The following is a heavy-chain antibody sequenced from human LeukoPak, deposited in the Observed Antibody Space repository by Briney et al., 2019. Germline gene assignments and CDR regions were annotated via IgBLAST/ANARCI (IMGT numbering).Heavy chain of an antibody. D-gene: IGHD5-24*01. V-gene: IGHV3-74*01. J-gene: IGHJ4*02. CDR1: GFTFSSYW. CDR2: IKGDGNI. CDR3: ARARDGYNYLYFDY. Sequence: PGGSLRLSCAASGFTFSSYWMHWVRHAPGKGLVWVSRIKGDGNISYADSVKGRFTISRDNAKNTLYLQMNSLRAEDTAVYYCARARDGYNYLYFDYWGQGSLVTVSS.